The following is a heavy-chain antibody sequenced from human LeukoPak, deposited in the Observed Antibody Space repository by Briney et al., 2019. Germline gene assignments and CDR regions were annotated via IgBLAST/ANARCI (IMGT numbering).Heavy chain of an antibody. J-gene: IGHJ6*02. CDR1: GFTFSQHS. CDR3: ARPLYVDTAMDYDNYYYYYGMDV. V-gene: IGHV3-21*01. Sequence: GGALRLSRAASGFTFSQHSMNWVGQDPREGLEGVSSISSSSSYLYYADSLKGRFTILRDNAQNSLSLQMDRLRAEGPGLDYFARPLYVDTAMDYDNYYYYYGMDVWGQGTTVTVSS. D-gene: IGHD5-18*01. CDR2: ISSSSSYL.